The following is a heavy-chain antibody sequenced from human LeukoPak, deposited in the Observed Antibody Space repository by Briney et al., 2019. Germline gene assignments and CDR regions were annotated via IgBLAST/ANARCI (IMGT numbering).Heavy chain of an antibody. V-gene: IGHV3-23*01. CDR3: AKDRWSSTSMGWFDP. Sequence: GGSLRLSCAASGFTFSSYAMSWVRQAPGKGLEWVSAISGSGGSTYYADSVKGRFTISRDNSKNTLYLQMNSLRAEDTAVYYCAKDRWSSTSMGWFDPWGQGTLVTVSS. CDR1: GFTFSSYA. CDR2: ISGSGGST. D-gene: IGHD2-2*01. J-gene: IGHJ5*02.